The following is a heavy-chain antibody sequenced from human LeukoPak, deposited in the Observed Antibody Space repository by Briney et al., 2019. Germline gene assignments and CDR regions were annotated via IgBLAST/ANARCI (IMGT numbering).Heavy chain of an antibody. D-gene: IGHD5-18*01. CDR3: ARDPSYGAFDI. CDR1: GGSISSYY. V-gene: IGHV4-59*01. Sequence: VKPSETLSLTCTVSGGSISSYYWSWIRQPPGKGLEWIGYIYYSGSTNYNPSLKSRVTISVDTSKNQFSLKLSSVTAADTAVYYCARDPSYGAFDIWGQGTMVTVSS. J-gene: IGHJ3*02. CDR2: IYYSGST.